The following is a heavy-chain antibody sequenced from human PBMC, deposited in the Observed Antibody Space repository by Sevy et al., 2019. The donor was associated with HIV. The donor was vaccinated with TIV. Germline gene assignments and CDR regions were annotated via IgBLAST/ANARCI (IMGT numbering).Heavy chain of an antibody. CDR3: ARSISWYASFDY. CDR2: IIPMFGTA. Sequence: ASVKVSCKSSGRTFRSNAISWVRQAPGRGLEWMGGIIPMFGTANYAQKFQGRVTITADESASTAYMELSSLRSDDTAIYYCARSISWYASFDYWGQGTLVTVSS. V-gene: IGHV1-69*13. CDR1: GRTFRSNA. J-gene: IGHJ4*02. D-gene: IGHD6-13*01.